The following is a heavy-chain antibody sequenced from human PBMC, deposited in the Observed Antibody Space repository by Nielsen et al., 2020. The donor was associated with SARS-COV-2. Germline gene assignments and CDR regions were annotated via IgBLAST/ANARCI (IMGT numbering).Heavy chain of an antibody. CDR2: IIPILGIA. CDR3: ARDGSTYYYDSSGYQN. V-gene: IGHV1-69*04. D-gene: IGHD3-22*01. J-gene: IGHJ4*02. Sequence: WVRQAPGQGLEWMGRIIPILGIANYAQKFQGRVTITADKSTSTAYMELSSLRSEDTAVYYWARDGSTYYYDSSGYQNWGQGTLVTVSS.